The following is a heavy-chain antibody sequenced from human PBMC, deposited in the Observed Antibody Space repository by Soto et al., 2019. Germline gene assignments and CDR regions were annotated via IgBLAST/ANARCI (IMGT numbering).Heavy chain of an antibody. CDR3: ARGQPGELLKGDFWSGYYKYYYGMDV. CDR2: IIPILGIA. Sequence: GASVKVSCKAPGGTFSSYTISWVRQAPGQGLEWMGRIIPILGIANYAQKFQGRVTITADKSTSTAYMELSSLRSDDTAVYYCARGQPGELLKGDFWSGYYKYYYGMDVWGQGTTVTVSS. CDR1: GGTFSSYT. J-gene: IGHJ6*02. V-gene: IGHV1-69*02. D-gene: IGHD3-3*01.